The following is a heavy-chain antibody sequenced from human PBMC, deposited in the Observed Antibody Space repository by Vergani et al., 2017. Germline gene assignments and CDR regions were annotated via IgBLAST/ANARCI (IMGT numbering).Heavy chain of an antibody. D-gene: IGHD4-17*01. CDR1: GGSFSGYY. J-gene: IGHJ5*02. Sequence: QVQLQQWGAGLLKPSETLSLTCAVYGGSFSGYYWSWIRQPPGKGLEWIGEINHSGSTNYNPSLKSRVTISVDTSKNQFYLKLSSVTAADTAVYYCARACTTVTTRSNWFDPWGQGTLVTVSS. CDR2: INHSGST. V-gene: IGHV4-34*01. CDR3: ARACTTVTTRSNWFDP.